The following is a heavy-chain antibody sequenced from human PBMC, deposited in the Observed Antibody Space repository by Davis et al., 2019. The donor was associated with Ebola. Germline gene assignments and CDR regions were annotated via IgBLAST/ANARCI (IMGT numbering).Heavy chain of an antibody. CDR1: GGSFSDYY. V-gene: IGHV4-34*01. CDR2: INHSGST. Sequence: MPSETLSLTCAVYGGSFSDYYWSWIRQPPGKGLEWIGEINHSGSTNYNPSLKSRVTMSVDTSKNQFSLKLSSVTAADTAVYYCARQGWSGYSLRHWLDPWGRGTLVTVSS. CDR3: ARQGWSGYSLRHWLDP. J-gene: IGHJ5*02. D-gene: IGHD3-3*01.